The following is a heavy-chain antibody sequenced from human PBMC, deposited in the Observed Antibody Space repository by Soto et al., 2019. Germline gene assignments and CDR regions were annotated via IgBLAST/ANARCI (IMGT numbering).Heavy chain of an antibody. Sequence: QVQLQESGPGLVKPSETLSLTCTVSGDSVSSDNYYWTWIRQPPGKGLEWIGYIYSSGSTNYNPSLKSRVTISLDTSSNQFSLKLTSVTAADTAVYYCARDIRGYSRAFEYWGQGTLVTVSS. CDR1: GDSVSSDNYY. D-gene: IGHD5-18*01. V-gene: IGHV4-61*01. CDR3: ARDIRGYSRAFEY. CDR2: IYSSGST. J-gene: IGHJ4*02.